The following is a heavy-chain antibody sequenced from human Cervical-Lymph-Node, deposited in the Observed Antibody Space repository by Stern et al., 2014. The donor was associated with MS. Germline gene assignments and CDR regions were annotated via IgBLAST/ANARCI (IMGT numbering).Heavy chain of an antibody. D-gene: IGHD6-19*01. J-gene: IGHJ2*01. CDR3: ARGRSSGWYQTNWYFDL. V-gene: IGHV4-59*01. Sequence: QLQLQESGPGLVKPSETLSLTCTVSGGSISSYYWSWIRQPPGKGLEWIGYIYYSGSTNYNPSLKSRVTISVDTSKNQFSLKLSSVTAADTAVYYCARGRSSGWYQTNWYFDLWGRGTLVTVSS. CDR2: IYYSGST. CDR1: GGSISSYY.